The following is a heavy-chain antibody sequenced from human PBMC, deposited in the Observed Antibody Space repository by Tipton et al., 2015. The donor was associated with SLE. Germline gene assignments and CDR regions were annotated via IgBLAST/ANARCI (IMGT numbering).Heavy chain of an antibody. J-gene: IGHJ5*02. CDR1: GGSITSYY. CDR3: ARAILTGWWFAP. V-gene: IGHV4-59*01. CDR2: IYHNGST. Sequence: LRLSCTVAGGSITSYYWSWIRQPPGKGLEWIGYIYHNGSTNYNPSLKSRVTISIDTSKNQFSLRLNSVSAADTAVYYCARAILTGWWFAPWGQGTLVTVSS. D-gene: IGHD3-9*01.